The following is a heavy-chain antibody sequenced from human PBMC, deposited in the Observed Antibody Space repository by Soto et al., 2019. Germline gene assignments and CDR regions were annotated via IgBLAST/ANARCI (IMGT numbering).Heavy chain of an antibody. CDR3: ARLLSSGWYSQTPDDY. V-gene: IGHV1-8*01. J-gene: IGHJ4*02. D-gene: IGHD6-19*01. CDR1: GCTFTSYD. Sequence: ASVKVSCKASGCTFTSYDINWVRQATGQGLEWMGWMNPNSGNTGYAQKFQGRVTMTRNTSISTAYMELSSLRSEDTAVYYCARLLSSGWYSQTPDDYWGQGTLVTVS. CDR2: MNPNSGNT.